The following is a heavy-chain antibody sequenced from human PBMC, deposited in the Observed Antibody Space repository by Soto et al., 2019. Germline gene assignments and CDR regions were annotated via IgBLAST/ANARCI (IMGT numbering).Heavy chain of an antibody. CDR2: IRPGGDST. CDR3: TTHEEGAPWAGGFDS. V-gene: IGHV3-23*01. CDR1: GFRFITRA. D-gene: IGHD1-26*01. Sequence: GGSLRLSCAASGFRFITRAMSWGRQAPGKGLEWVASIRPGGDSTYYADSVKGRFAVSRDNSNVTLYLQMDSLRVEDTAIYYCTTHEEGAPWAGGFDSWGQGTLVTVS. J-gene: IGHJ5*01.